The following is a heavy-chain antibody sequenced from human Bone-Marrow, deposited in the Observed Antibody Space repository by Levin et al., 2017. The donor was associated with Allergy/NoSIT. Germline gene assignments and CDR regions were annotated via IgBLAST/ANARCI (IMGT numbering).Heavy chain of an antibody. Sequence: PSETLSLTCTVSGGFITSGDYYWSWVRQHPGKGLEYIGYIYYSGSTYYNPSLKSRVSISVDTSNNQFSLNLRSVTAADTAVYYCARLSSQVDFPMTTVYDENWFDPWGQGTLVTVSS. CDR3: ARLSSQVDFPMTTVYDENWFDP. CDR2: IYYSGST. D-gene: IGHD4-17*01. CDR1: GGFITSGDYY. J-gene: IGHJ5*02. V-gene: IGHV4-31*03.